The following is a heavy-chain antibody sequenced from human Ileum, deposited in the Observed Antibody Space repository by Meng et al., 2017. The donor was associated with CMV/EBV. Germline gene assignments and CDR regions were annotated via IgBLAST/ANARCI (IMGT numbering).Heavy chain of an antibody. CDR2: ISDTGKSS. J-gene: IGHJ4*02. D-gene: IGHD1-26*01. CDR3: VKGRRWELPLES. Sequence: GESLKISCAVSGFTFRGYAMTWVRQAPGKGLEWVSAISDTGKSSYYAASVKGRFTISRDNSKNTLTLQMNSLTIEDTAVYSCVKGRRWELPLESWGRGTLVNVSS. CDR1: GFTFRGYA. V-gene: IGHV3-23*01.